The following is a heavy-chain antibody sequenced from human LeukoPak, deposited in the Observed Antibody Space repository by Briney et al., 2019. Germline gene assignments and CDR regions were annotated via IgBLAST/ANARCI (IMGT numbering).Heavy chain of an antibody. Sequence: GGSLRLSCAASGFTFSSYWMSWMRQAPGKGREWVANIKYDGNEEYYVDSVKGRFTISRDNAKNSLYLQLNSLRVEDTAVYYCKSGGAAPGSFDYWGQGTLVTVSP. CDR1: GFTFSSYW. D-gene: IGHD1-1*01. V-gene: IGHV3-7*01. CDR3: KSGGAAPGSFDY. J-gene: IGHJ4*02. CDR2: IKYDGNEE.